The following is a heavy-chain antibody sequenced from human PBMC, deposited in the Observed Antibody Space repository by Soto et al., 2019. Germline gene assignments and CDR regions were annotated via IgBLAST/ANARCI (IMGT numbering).Heavy chain of an antibody. CDR2: IYYSGST. CDR1: GGSISSYY. J-gene: IGHJ3*02. CDR3: ARHSQSDAFAI. Sequence: ETLSLTCTVSGGSISSYYWSWIRQPPGKGLEWIGYIYYSGSTNYNPSLKSRVTISVDTSKNQFSLKLSSVTAADTAVYYCARHSQSDAFAIWGQGTMVTVSS. V-gene: IGHV4-59*08.